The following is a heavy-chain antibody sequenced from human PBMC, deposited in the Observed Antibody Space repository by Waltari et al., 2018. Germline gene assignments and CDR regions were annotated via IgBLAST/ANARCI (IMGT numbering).Heavy chain of an antibody. V-gene: IGHV4-59*11. CDR3: ARVWGVRDDYGDYGDYYFDY. D-gene: IGHD4-17*01. Sequence: QVQLQESGPGLVKPSETLSLTCTVSGGSISSHYWSWIRQPPGKGLEWIGYIYYSGSTNYNPPLKSRVTISVDTSKNQFSLKLSSVTAADTAVYYCARVWGVRDDYGDYGDYYFDYWGQGTLVTVSS. CDR1: GGSISSHY. CDR2: IYYSGST. J-gene: IGHJ4*02.